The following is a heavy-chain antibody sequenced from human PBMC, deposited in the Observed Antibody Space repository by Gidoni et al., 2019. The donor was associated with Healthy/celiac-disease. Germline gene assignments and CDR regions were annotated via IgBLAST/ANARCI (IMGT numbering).Heavy chain of an antibody. V-gene: IGHV3-30-3*01. CDR1: GFTFSSYA. J-gene: IGHJ4*02. Sequence: QVQLVESGGGVVQPGRSLRLSCAASGFTFSSYAMHWVRQAPGKGLEWVAVISYDGSNKYYADSVKGRFTISRDNSKNTLYLQMNSLRAEDTAVYYCARDPYSMITITWSFDYWGQGTLVTVSS. CDR3: ARDPYSMITITWSFDY. D-gene: IGHD3-16*01. CDR2: ISYDGSNK.